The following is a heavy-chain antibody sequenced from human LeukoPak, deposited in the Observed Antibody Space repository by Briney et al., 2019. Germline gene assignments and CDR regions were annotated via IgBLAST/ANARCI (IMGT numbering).Heavy chain of an antibody. CDR1: GSTFSSNA. Sequence: GGSLRLSCAASGSTFSSNAMSWVRQAPGKGLEWVSGISASGGGTYYADSVKGRFTISRDNSKNTLYLQMNSLRAEDTAVYYCARSNYYDSSGYYPRFDYWGQGTLVTVSS. J-gene: IGHJ4*02. CDR2: ISASGGGT. CDR3: ARSNYYDSSGYYPRFDY. V-gene: IGHV3-23*01. D-gene: IGHD3-22*01.